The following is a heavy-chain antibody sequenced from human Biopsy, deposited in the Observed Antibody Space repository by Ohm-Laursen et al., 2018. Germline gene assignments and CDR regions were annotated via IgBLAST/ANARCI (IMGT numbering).Heavy chain of an antibody. CDR1: GGSLSGYY. Sequence: SDTLPLTWAVSGGSLSGYYWSWIRQAPGRGLEWIGLIYYRGETDYNPSLKSRVTISVDGSKNQFSLNLTSITAADTAVYYCARHRTHPPPGSMDVWGHGTTVFVSS. CDR2: IYYRGET. CDR3: ARHRTHPPPGSMDV. D-gene: IGHD2-15*01. V-gene: IGHV4-59*08. J-gene: IGHJ6*02.